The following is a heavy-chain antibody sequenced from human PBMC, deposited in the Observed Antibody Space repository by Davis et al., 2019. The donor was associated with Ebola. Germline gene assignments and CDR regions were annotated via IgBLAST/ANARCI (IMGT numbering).Heavy chain of an antibody. J-gene: IGHJ4*02. CDR1: GFTFSSYS. V-gene: IGHV3-7*01. CDR3: AKSQHFDY. CDR2: IKQDGSEK. Sequence: GESLKISCAASGFTFSSYSMNWVRQAPGKGLEWVANIKQDGSEKYYVDSVKGRFTISRDNAKNPLYLQMNSLRAEDTAVYYCAKSQHFDYWGQGTLVTVSS.